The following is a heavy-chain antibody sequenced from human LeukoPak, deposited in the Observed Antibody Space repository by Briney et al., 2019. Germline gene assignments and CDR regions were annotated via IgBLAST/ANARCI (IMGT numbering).Heavy chain of an antibody. V-gene: IGHV4-34*01. CDR2: INHSGST. CDR1: GFTFSSYS. Sequence: GSLRLSCAASGFTFSSYSMNWVRQAPGKGLEWIGEINHSGSTNYNPSLKSRVTISVDTSKNQFSLKLSSVTAADTAVYYCARWSGYYNNWFDPWGQGTLVTVSS. J-gene: IGHJ5*02. CDR3: ARWSGYYNNWFDP. D-gene: IGHD3-3*01.